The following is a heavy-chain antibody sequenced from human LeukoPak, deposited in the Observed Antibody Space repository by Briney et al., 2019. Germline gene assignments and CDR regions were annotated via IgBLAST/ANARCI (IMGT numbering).Heavy chain of an antibody. CDR1: GGSISSSSYY. CDR2: IYYSGST. CDR3: ARVEGIVGACFDY. D-gene: IGHD1-26*01. J-gene: IGHJ4*02. Sequence: SETLSLTCTVSGGSISSSSYYWGWIRQPPGKGLEWIGSIYYSGSTYYNPSLKSRVTISVDTSKNQFSLKLSSVTAADTAVYYCARVEGIVGACFDYWGQGTLVTVSS. V-gene: IGHV4-39*07.